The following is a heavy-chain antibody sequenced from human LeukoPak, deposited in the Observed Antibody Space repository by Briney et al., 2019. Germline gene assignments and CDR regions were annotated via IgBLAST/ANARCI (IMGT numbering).Heavy chain of an antibody. CDR3: ARGIEIDYFDY. Sequence: GASVKVSCKASGGTFSSYAISWVRQAPGQGLEWIGRIIPILGIANYAQKFQGRVTITADKSTSTAYMELSSLRSEDTAVYYCARGIEIDYFDYWGQGTLVTVSS. CDR1: GGTFSSYA. J-gene: IGHJ4*02. CDR2: IIPILGIA. V-gene: IGHV1-69*04.